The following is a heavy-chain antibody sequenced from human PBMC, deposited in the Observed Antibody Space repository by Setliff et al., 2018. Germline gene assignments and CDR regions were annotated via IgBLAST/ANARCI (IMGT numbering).Heavy chain of an antibody. J-gene: IGHJ5*02. V-gene: IGHV3-23*01. CDR1: GFTFSSLW. D-gene: IGHD4-17*01. Sequence: GGSLRLSCAASGFTFSSLWMAWVRQAPGKGLEWVSSIHVSGGSTYYADSVKGRFTISRDNSRNTLYLQMNSLRAEDTASYYCARDPNGDYVGAFDPWGQGSLVTVSS. CDR2: IHVSGGST. CDR3: ARDPNGDYVGAFDP.